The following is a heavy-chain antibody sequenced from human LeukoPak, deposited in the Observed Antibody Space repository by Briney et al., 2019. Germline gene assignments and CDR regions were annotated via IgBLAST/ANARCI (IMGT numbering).Heavy chain of an antibody. CDR3: AREWGSSVLGSDY. V-gene: IGHV1-2*02. Sequence: GASVKVSCKASGYTFTGYYMHWVRQAPGQGLEWMGWINPNSGGTNYAQKFQGRVTMTRDTSISTAYMELSRLRYDDTAVYYCAREWGSSVLGSDYWGQGTLVTVSS. CDR2: INPNSGGT. D-gene: IGHD6-6*01. J-gene: IGHJ4*02. CDR1: GYTFTGYY.